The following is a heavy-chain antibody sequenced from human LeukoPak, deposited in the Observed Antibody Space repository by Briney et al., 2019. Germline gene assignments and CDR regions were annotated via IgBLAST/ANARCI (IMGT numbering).Heavy chain of an antibody. CDR3: ARDPRNVGLAP. Sequence: GGSLGLSCVASGFSLSGYWMYWVRQAPGKGLMYISRNNGDGSTTNYADVVKGRFTMSRDNVKNTLYLQMNSLRVEDTAVYYCARDPRNVGLAPWGQGTLVTVSS. CDR2: NNGDGSTT. V-gene: IGHV3-74*01. CDR1: GFSLSGYW. D-gene: IGHD2-15*01. J-gene: IGHJ5*02.